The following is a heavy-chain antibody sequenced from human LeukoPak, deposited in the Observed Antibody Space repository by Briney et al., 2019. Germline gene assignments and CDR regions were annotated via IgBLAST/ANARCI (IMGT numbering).Heavy chain of an antibody. CDR3: ARDHTKGPMEDV. CDR2: INPSGGST. D-gene: IGHD3-10*01. J-gene: IGHJ6*04. CDR1: GYTFTSYY. Sequence: ASGKVACKASGYTFTSYYMHWVRQAPGQGLEWMGIINPSGGSTSYAQKFQGRLTITSDTSTSTVYMALSSLRSEDTAVYYCARDHTKGPMEDVWGKGTTVTVCS. V-gene: IGHV1-46*03.